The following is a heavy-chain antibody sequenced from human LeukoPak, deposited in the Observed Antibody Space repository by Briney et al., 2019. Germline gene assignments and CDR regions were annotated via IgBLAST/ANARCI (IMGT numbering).Heavy chain of an antibody. D-gene: IGHD4-17*01. J-gene: IGHJ3*02. Sequence: GGSLRLSCAASGFTFSSYGMHWVRQAPGKGLEWVAFIRYDGSNKYYADSVKGRFTISRDNSKNTLYLQMNSLRAEDTAVYYCAKVHDHDYGDGRNAFDIWGQGTMVTVSS. CDR2: IRYDGSNK. CDR3: AKVHDHDYGDGRNAFDI. V-gene: IGHV3-30*02. CDR1: GFTFSSYG.